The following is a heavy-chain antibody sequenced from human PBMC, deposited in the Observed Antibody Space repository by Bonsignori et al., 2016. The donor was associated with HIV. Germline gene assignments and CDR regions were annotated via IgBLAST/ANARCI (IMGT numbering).Heavy chain of an antibody. V-gene: IGHV3-23*03. CDR2: VYTGGTNT. CDR1: GFPFSSYA. D-gene: IGHD3-3*01. CDR3: VAPLQWLWAFDI. Sequence: GGSLRLSCAASGFPFSSYAMSWVRQAPGKGLEWVSIVYTGGTNTYYADSVKGRFTVSRDNSKNTLFLQMNSLRAEDTAVYYCVAPLQWLWAFDIWGQGTTVTVSS. J-gene: IGHJ3*02.